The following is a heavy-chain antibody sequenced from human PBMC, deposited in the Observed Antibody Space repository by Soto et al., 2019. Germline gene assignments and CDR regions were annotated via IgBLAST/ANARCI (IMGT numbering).Heavy chain of an antibody. CDR3: TTEYRDYAPALHY. V-gene: IGHV3-15*01. CDR2: IKSKTDGGTT. CDR1: GFTFSNAW. J-gene: IGHJ4*02. D-gene: IGHD4-17*01. Sequence: GGSLRLSCAASGFTFSNAWMSWVRQAPGKGLEWVGRIKSKTDGGTTDYAAPVKGRFTISRDDSKNTLYLQMNSLKTEDTAVYYCTTEYRDYAPALHYRGQGTLVTLST.